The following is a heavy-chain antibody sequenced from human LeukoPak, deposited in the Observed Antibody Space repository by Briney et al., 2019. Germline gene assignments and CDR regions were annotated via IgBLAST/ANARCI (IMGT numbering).Heavy chain of an antibody. V-gene: IGHV1-69*04. CDR2: IIPIFGIA. J-gene: IGHJ5*02. CDR3: ARDRERTVTTNRWFDP. Sequence: GASVKVSCKAAGGTFSSYAVSWVRQAPGQGLEWMGRIIPIFGIANYAQKFQGRVTITADKSTSTAYMELSSLRSEDTAVYYCARDRERTVTTNRWFDPWGQGTLVTASS. D-gene: IGHD4-17*01. CDR1: GGTFSSYA.